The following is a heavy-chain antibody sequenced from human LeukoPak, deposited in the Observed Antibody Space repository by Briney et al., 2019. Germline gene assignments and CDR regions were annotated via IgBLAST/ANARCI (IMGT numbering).Heavy chain of an antibody. D-gene: IGHD4-17*01. J-gene: IGHJ3*02. CDR2: ISSNGGST. CDR3: ARAGYGDYARLGI. CDR1: GFTFSSFA. V-gene: IGHV3-64*01. Sequence: PGGSLRLSCAASGFTFSSFAMSWVRQAPGKGLEYVSTISSNGGSTYYANFVKGRFTISRDNSKNTLYLQMGSLRAEDMAVYYCARAGYGDYARLGIWGQGTMVPVSS.